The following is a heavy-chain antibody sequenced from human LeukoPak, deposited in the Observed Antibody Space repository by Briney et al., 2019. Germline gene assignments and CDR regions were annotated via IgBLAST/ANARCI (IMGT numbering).Heavy chain of an antibody. V-gene: IGHV4-59*01. J-gene: IGHJ4*02. CDR1: GGSISSSY. D-gene: IGHD4-11*01. CDR3: ARSTTTFDD. CDR2: ISDTGNT. Sequence: SETLSLTCTVSGGSISSSYWSWIRQPPGQGLEWIGYISDTGNTNYSPSLKSRVTISLDTSKNQFSLKLSSVTTADTAVYYCARSTTTFDDWGQGTLVTVSS.